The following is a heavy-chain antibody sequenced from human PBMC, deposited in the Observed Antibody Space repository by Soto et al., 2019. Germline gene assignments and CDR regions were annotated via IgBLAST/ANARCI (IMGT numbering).Heavy chain of an antibody. CDR1: GYTFTSYA. CDR2: INAGNGNT. CDR3: AREKAQRITIFGVVNKQPYNWFDP. Sequence: ASVKVSCKASGYTFTSYAMHWVRQAPGQRLEWMGWINAGNGNTKYSQKFQGRVTITRDTSASTAYMELSSLRSEDTAVYYCAREKAQRITIFGVVNKQPYNWFDPWGQGTLVTVSS. J-gene: IGHJ5*02. D-gene: IGHD3-3*01. V-gene: IGHV1-3*01.